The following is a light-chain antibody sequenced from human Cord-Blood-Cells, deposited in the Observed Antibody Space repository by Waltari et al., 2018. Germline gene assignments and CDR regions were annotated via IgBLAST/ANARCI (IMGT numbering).Light chain of an antibody. CDR2: WAS. V-gene: IGKV4-1*01. CDR1: QSVLYSSNNKNY. J-gene: IGKJ1*01. Sequence: DLVMTPSPDSLAVSLGGRATINFKSSQSVLYSSNNKNYLAWYQQKPGQPPKLLIYWASTRESGVPDRFSGSGSGTDFTLTISSLQAEDVAVYYCQQYYSTPTFGQGTKVEIK. CDR3: QQYYSTPT.